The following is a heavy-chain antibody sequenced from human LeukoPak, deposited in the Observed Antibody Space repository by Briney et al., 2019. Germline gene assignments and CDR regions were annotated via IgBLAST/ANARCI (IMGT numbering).Heavy chain of an antibody. Sequence: GGSLRLSCEASGFIFSNYGMHWVRQAPGKGLEWVALIWYDGKTKFHADSVKGRFTISRDNSGNTLLLQMSSLRVEDTAIYYCAREWGRIAVAGGPGYWGQGALVTVSS. D-gene: IGHD6-19*01. CDR1: GFIFSNYG. J-gene: IGHJ4*02. V-gene: IGHV3-33*01. CDR3: AREWGRIAVAGGPGY. CDR2: IWYDGKTK.